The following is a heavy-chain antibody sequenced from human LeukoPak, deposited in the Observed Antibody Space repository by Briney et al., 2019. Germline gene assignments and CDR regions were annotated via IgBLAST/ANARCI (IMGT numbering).Heavy chain of an antibody. CDR2: ISNSGSTI. Sequence: GGSLRLSCAASGFTFSRYWMHWVRQAPGKGLVWVSYISNSGSTIYYADSVKGRFTISRDNGKNSLYLQMNSLRAEDTAVYYCAREHTSGTYYIDYWGQGTLVTVSS. CDR3: AREHTSGTYYIDY. CDR1: GFTFSRYW. V-gene: IGHV3-48*04. J-gene: IGHJ4*02. D-gene: IGHD1-26*01.